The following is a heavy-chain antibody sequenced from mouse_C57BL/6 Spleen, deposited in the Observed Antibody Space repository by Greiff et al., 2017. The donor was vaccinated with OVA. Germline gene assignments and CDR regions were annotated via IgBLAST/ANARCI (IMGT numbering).Heavy chain of an antibody. D-gene: IGHD1-1*01. J-gene: IGHJ4*01. CDR1: GYTFTDYN. CDR3: ARTTHYYAMDY. V-gene: IGHV1-18*01. CDR2: INPNNGGT. Sequence: VQLKESGPELVKPGASVKIPCKASGYTFTDYNMDWVKQSHGKSLEWIGDINPNNGGTIYNQKFKGKATLTVDKSSSTAYMELRSLTSEDTAVYYCARTTHYYAMDYWGQGTSVTVSS.